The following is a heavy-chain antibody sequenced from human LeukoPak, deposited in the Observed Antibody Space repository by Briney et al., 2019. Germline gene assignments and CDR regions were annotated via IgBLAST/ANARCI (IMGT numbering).Heavy chain of an antibody. Sequence: GGSLRLSCAASGFTFSIYSMNRVRQAPGKGLEWVSSISSSSNYIYYADSVKGRFTISRDSAKNSLYLQMNSLRAEDTAVYYCARDLFGDYAFDIWGQGTMVTVSS. J-gene: IGHJ3*02. CDR3: ARDLFGDYAFDI. CDR1: GFTFSIYS. CDR2: ISSSSNYI. V-gene: IGHV3-21*01. D-gene: IGHD4-17*01.